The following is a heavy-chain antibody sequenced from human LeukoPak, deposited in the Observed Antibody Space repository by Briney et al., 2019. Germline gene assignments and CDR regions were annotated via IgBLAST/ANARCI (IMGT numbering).Heavy chain of an antibody. V-gene: IGHV3-11*01. CDR1: GFTFSDYY. J-gene: IGHJ4*02. CDR2: ISSSGSTI. Sequence: PGGSLRLSCAASGFTFSDYYMSWIRQAPGKGLEWVSYISSSGSTIYYADPVKGRFTISRDNAKNSLYLQMNSLRAEDTAVYYCARDEASLDYFDYWGQGTLVTVSS. CDR3: ARDEASLDYFDY.